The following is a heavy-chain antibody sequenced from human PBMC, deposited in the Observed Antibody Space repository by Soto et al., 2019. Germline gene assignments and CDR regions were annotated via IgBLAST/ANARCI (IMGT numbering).Heavy chain of an antibody. J-gene: IGHJ1*01. CDR1: GRIFSSFP. Sequence: QVQVVQSGAEVKKPGSSVKISCKASGRIFSSFPTSWVRQVPGQGLEWMGGVISASGSVTYAPKFQGRVTMTAVNSAGIGYMELTSLTSEDTAIYYCVRVGSRDAYNYVLDQWGPGIMVTVSS. CDR2: VISASGSV. CDR3: VRVGSRDAYNYVLDQ. D-gene: IGHD5-18*01. V-gene: IGHV1-69*06.